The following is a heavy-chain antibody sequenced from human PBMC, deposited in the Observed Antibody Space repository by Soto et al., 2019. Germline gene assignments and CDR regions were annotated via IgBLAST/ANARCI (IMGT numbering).Heavy chain of an antibody. Sequence: GGSLRLSCAASGFTFSDHYMNWIRQAPGKGLEWVSAISGSGGSTYYADSVKGRFTISRDNSKNTLYLQMNSLRAEDTAVYYCAKAGGSGPYYYYGMDAWAQGPRSPSR. CDR2: ISGSGGST. J-gene: IGHJ6*02. CDR1: GFTFSDHY. CDR3: AKAGGSGPYYYYGMDA. V-gene: IGHV3-23*01. D-gene: IGHD3-10*01.